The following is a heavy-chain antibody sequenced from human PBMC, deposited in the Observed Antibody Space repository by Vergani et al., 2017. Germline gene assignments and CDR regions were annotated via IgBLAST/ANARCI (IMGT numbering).Heavy chain of an antibody. CDR3: ARAPLRSSLAAPIDY. CDR1: GGSISSRSYY. V-gene: IGHV4-39*07. Sequence: QLQLQESGPGLVKPSETLSLTCTVSGGSISSRSYYWGWLRQPPGKGLEWIGSIYYSGSTYYKPSLKSRVTISVDTSKNQFSRKLSSVTAADTAVYYCARAPLRSSLAAPIDYGGQGTLVTASS. D-gene: IGHD6-6*01. CDR2: IYYSGST. J-gene: IGHJ4*02.